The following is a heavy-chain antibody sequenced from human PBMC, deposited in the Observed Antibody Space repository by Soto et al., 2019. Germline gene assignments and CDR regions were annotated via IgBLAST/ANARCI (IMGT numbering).Heavy chain of an antibody. CDR3: AKGWLATPSPHASYYMDV. V-gene: IGHV3-9*01. D-gene: IGHD6-19*01. J-gene: IGHJ6*03. Sequence: GGSLRLSCAASGFTFDDYAMHWVRQAPGKGLEWVSGISWNSGSIGYADSVKGRFTISRDNAKNSLYLQMNSLRAEDTALYYCAKGWLATPSPHASYYMDVWGKGTTVTVSS. CDR1: GFTFDDYA. CDR2: ISWNSGSI.